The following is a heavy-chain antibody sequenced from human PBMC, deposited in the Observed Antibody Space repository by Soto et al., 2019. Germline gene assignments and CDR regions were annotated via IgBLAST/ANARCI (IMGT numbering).Heavy chain of an antibody. CDR3: ASVGTDCSGGSCYQNAEYFQH. V-gene: IGHV4-34*01. CDR2: INHSGST. J-gene: IGHJ1*01. CDR1: GGSFSGYY. D-gene: IGHD2-15*01. Sequence: QVQLQQWGAGLSKPSETLSLTCAVYGGSFSGYYWSWIRQPSGKGLEWMGEINHSGSTNYNPCLKSRVTISVGTSKNQFSLKLSSVTAADTAVYYCASVGTDCSGGSCYQNAEYFQHWGLGTLVTVSS.